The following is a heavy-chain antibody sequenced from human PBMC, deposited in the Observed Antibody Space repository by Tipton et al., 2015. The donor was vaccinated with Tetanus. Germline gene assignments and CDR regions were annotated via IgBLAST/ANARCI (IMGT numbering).Heavy chain of an antibody. CDR3: ARGPIMKKLDY. CDR1: GFSFSDYY. Sequence: SLRLSCAASGFSFSDYYMSWIRQAPGKGLEWVSYIRSSGSTIYNADSVKGRFTISRDNAKNSLYLQMNSLRAEDTAVYYCARGPIMKKLDYWGQGTLVTVSS. CDR2: IRSSGSTI. J-gene: IGHJ4*02. V-gene: IGHV3-11*01. D-gene: IGHD2-8*01.